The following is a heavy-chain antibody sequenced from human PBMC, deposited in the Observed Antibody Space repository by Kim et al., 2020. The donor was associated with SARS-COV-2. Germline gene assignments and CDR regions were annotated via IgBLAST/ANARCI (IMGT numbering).Heavy chain of an antibody. CDR2: ISGDGGST. D-gene: IGHD3-9*01. V-gene: IGHV3-43*02. Sequence: GGSLRLSCAASGFTFDDYAMHWVRQAPGKGLEWVSLISGDGGSTYYADSVKGRFTISRDNSKNSLYLQMNSLRTEDTALYYCAKDSEGGDILTGYPPPYYYYYMDVWGKGTTVTVSS. CDR3: AKDSEGGDILTGYPPPYYYYYMDV. CDR1: GFTFDDYA. J-gene: IGHJ6*03.